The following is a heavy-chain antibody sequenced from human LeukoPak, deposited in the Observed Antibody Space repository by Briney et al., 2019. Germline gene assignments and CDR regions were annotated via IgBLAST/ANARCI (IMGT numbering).Heavy chain of an antibody. CDR3: ARTGYSSSSNYYYYGMDV. J-gene: IGHJ6*02. CDR2: ISYDGSNK. Sequence: PGGSLRLSCAASGFTFSSYAMHWVRQAPGKGLEWVAVISYDGSNKYYADSVKGQFTISRDNSKNTLYLQMNSLRAEDTAVYYCARTGYSSSSNYYYYGMDVWGQGTTVTVSS. D-gene: IGHD6-6*01. V-gene: IGHV3-30*04. CDR1: GFTFSSYA.